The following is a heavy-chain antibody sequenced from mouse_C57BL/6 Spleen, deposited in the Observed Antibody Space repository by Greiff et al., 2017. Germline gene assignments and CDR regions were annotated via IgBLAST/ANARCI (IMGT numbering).Heavy chain of an antibody. Sequence: QVQLQQSGPGLVQPSQRLSITCTVSGFSLTSYGVHWVRQSPGKGLEWLGVIWRGGSTDYNAAFMSILGITKDNSKCQVFFKKISLQADDTAIYYCGIRLRRHAMAYWGQGTSVPVSS. J-gene: IGHJ4*01. V-gene: IGHV2-5*01. D-gene: IGHD2-4*01. CDR1: GFSLTSYG. CDR3: GIRLRRHAMAY. CDR2: IWRGGST.